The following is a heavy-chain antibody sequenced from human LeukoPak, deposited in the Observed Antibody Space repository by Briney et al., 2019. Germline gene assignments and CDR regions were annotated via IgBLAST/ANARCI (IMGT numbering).Heavy chain of an antibody. Sequence: PSETLSLTCSVSGGSISSYYWSWIRQPPGKGLEWIGYIYYSGSTNYNPSLKSRVTISVDTSKNQFSLKLSSVTAADTAVYYCARVGYDFWSGSRAFDIWGQGTMVTVSS. CDR1: GGSISSYY. V-gene: IGHV4-59*01. D-gene: IGHD3-3*01. CDR2: IYYSGST. CDR3: ARVGYDFWSGSRAFDI. J-gene: IGHJ3*02.